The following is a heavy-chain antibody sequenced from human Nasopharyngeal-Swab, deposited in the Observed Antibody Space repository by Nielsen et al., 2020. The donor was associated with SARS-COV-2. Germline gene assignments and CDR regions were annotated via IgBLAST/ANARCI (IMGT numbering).Heavy chain of an antibody. J-gene: IGHJ6*03. Sequence: VRQAPGKGLEWVANIKQDGSEKYYVDSVKGRFTISRDNAKNSLYLQMNSLRAEDTAVYYCARGASGYYDFWSGYYRYYYYYMDVWGKGTMVTVSS. CDR2: IKQDGSEK. CDR3: ARGASGYYDFWSGYYRYYYYYMDV. V-gene: IGHV3-7*01. D-gene: IGHD3-3*01.